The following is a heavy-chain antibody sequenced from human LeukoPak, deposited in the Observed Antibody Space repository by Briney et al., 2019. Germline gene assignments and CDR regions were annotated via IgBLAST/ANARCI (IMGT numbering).Heavy chain of an antibody. Sequence: TSETLSLTCTVSGGSISSSSYYWGWIRQPPGKGLEWIGSINYSGSTYYNPSLKSRVTISVDRSKNQFSLKLSSVTAADTAVYYCARVSGYDWESFYDYSGQGSLVTASS. D-gene: IGHD5-12*01. CDR1: GGSISSSSYY. V-gene: IGHV4-39*07. CDR2: INYSGST. J-gene: IGHJ4*02. CDR3: ARVSGYDWESFYDY.